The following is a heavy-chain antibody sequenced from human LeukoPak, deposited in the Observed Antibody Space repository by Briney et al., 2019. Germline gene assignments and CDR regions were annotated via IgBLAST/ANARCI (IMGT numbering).Heavy chain of an antibody. CDR2: IYSGGGT. J-gene: IGHJ4*02. Sequence: GGSLRLSCAASGFTVSSNYMSWIRQAPGKGLEWVSVIYSGGGTYYAGSVKGRFTISRDNSKDTLYLQMNSLRAEDTAVYYCARDDGSSPYDYWGQGTLVTVSS. CDR3: ARDDGSSPYDY. V-gene: IGHV3-66*02. D-gene: IGHD6-6*01. CDR1: GFTVSSNY.